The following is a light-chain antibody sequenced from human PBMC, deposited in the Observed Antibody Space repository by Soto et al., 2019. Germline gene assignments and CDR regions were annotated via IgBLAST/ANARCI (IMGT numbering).Light chain of an antibody. CDR3: QQYGSPIT. Sequence: EIVLTQPPATPPLSPGERTTPSCRASQSVSSSYLAWYQQKPGQAPRLLIYGASSRATGIPDRFSGSGSGTDFTLTISRLEPEDFAVYYCQQYGSPITFGQGTRLEIK. CDR1: QSVSSSY. CDR2: GAS. V-gene: IGKV3-20*01. J-gene: IGKJ5*01.